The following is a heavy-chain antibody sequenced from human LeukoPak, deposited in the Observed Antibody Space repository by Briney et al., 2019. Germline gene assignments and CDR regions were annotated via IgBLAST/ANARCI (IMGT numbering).Heavy chain of an antibody. Sequence: GGSLRLSCAASGFTFSGSAMHWVRQASGKGLEWVGRIRSKANSYATAYAASVKGRFTISRDDSKNTAYLQMNSLKTEDTAVYYCTRHIGELFLIPGADYGDAFDYWGQGTLVTVSS. V-gene: IGHV3-73*01. D-gene: IGHD4-17*01. CDR3: TRHIGELFLIPGADYGDAFDY. J-gene: IGHJ4*02. CDR1: GFTFSGSA. CDR2: IRSKANSYAT.